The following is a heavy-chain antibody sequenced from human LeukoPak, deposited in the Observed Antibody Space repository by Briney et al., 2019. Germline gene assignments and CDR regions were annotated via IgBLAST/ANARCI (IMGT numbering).Heavy chain of an antibody. J-gene: IGHJ4*02. CDR2: IYPGDSDT. CDR3: ARQRLHGGNEQDY. CDR1: GYSFTSYW. Sequence: GESLKISCKGSGYSFTSYWIGWVRQMPGKGLDGMGIIYPGDSDTRYSPSFQGQVTISADKSIRTAYLQWSSLKASDAAMYYCARQRLHGGNEQDYWGQGTLVTVSS. D-gene: IGHD4-23*01. V-gene: IGHV5-51*01.